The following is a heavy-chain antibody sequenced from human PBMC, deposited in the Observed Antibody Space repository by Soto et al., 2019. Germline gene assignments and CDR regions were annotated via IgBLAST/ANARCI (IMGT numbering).Heavy chain of an antibody. Sequence: QVQLRESGPGLVKPSETLSLTCTVSGDSITGSYWSWIRQPPGKTLEWIGYIYHSGTTTYNPSLKSRFSISVDTSKNQCSLRLTSVIAADTAVYYCARDMPYAAGSRAGCDYWGQRILVTVSS. J-gene: IGHJ4*02. CDR1: GDSITGSY. CDR2: IYHSGTT. D-gene: IGHD1-26*01. V-gene: IGHV4-59*01. CDR3: ARDMPYAAGSRAGCDY.